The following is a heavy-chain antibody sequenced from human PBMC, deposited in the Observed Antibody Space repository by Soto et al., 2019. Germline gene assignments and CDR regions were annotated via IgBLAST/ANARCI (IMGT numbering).Heavy chain of an antibody. Sequence: PRGSLRPSSAAPGFTFSSYWMHWVRHAPGKGMGWVSCTNSDGSSTSYAYSVKGRFTISIDNAKNTLYLQMNSLRAEDTAVYDCATGYGTNGVYPGFDYWGQGTLVTVSS. CDR3: ATGYGTNGVYPGFDY. V-gene: IGHV3-74*01. CDR1: GFTFSSYW. CDR2: TNSDGSST. D-gene: IGHD2-8*01. J-gene: IGHJ4*02.